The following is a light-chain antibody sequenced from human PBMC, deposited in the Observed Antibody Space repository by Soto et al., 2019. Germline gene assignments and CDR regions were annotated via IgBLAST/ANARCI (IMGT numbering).Light chain of an antibody. CDR3: QQYGSFLWT. CDR2: GAS. Sequence: ERVLPRSPATPAWFPGGIFTPSGWSSQSVSSSYLAWYQQKPGQAPRLLIYGASSRATGIPDRFSGSGSGTDFTLTISRLEPEDFAVYYCQQYGSFLWTFGQGTKVDIK. CDR1: QSVSSSY. J-gene: IGKJ1*01. V-gene: IGKV3-20*01.